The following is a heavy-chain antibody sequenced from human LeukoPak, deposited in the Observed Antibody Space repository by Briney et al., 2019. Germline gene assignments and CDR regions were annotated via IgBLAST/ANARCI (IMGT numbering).Heavy chain of an antibody. D-gene: IGHD1-26*01. Sequence: GASVKVSCKASGCTFTGYYMHWVRQAPGQGLEWMGWINPNSGGTNYAQKFQGRVTMTRDTSISTAYMELSRLKSDDTAVYYCARAPPRVGVTRWYFDYWGQGTLVTISS. J-gene: IGHJ4*02. V-gene: IGHV1-2*02. CDR3: ARAPPRVGVTRWYFDY. CDR1: GCTFTGYY. CDR2: INPNSGGT.